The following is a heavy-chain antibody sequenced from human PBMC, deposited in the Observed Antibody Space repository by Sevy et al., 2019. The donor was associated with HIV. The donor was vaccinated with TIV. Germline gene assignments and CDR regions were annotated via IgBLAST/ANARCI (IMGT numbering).Heavy chain of an antibody. J-gene: IGHJ4*02. D-gene: IGHD3-22*01. CDR1: GYTLTELS. CDR3: ATTKDYYDSSGYPFDY. Sequence: ASVKVCCKVSGYTLTELSMYWLRQAPGKGLEWVGSFDPEDGETVYEHNFQGRVSMTEDTSTDTAYMEVISLKFEDTAVSYCATTKDYYDSSGYPFDYWGQGTLVTVSS. V-gene: IGHV1-24*01. CDR2: FDPEDGET.